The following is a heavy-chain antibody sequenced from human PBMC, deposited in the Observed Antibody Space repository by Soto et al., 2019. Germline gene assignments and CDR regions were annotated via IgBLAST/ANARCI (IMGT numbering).Heavy chain of an antibody. V-gene: IGHV1-69*01. CDR1: GGTFSSYA. D-gene: IGHD3-10*01. Sequence: QVQLVQSGAEVKKPGSSVKVSCKASGGTFSSYAISWVRQAPGQGLEWMGGIIPIFGTANYAQKFQGRVTNTADESTSTAYMGLSSLRSEDTAVYYCARDARVVRGVIIFDYWGQGTLVTVSS. CDR2: IIPIFGTA. J-gene: IGHJ4*02. CDR3: ARDARVVRGVIIFDY.